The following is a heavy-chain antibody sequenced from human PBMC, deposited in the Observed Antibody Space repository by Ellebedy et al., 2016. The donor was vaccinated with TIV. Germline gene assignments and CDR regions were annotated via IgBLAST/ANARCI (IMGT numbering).Heavy chain of an antibody. J-gene: IGHJ3*01. Sequence: GESLKISCKGSGYSFTSFWIGWVRQMPGKGLEWVGIIFPGDSDTRYSPSFQGQVTMSADKSISTAYLQWSSLEASDTAIYYCARRRGFDYDNSGYAFDVWGQGTMVTVSS. CDR1: GYSFTSFW. CDR3: ARRRGFDYDNSGYAFDV. V-gene: IGHV5-51*01. D-gene: IGHD3-22*01. CDR2: IFPGDSDT.